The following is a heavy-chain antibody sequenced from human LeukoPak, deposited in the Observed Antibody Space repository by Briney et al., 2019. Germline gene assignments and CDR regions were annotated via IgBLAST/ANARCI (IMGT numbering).Heavy chain of an antibody. CDR1: GFTFSIYA. CDR2: ISGSGGST. V-gene: IGHV3-23*01. Sequence: PGGSLRLSCAASGFTFSIYAMSWVSQAPGKGLEWGSAISGSGGSTYYADSVKGRFTISRDNSKNTLYLQMNSLRAEDTAVYYCAKGYSGYEVDAFDIWGQGTMVTVSS. D-gene: IGHD5-12*01. J-gene: IGHJ3*02. CDR3: AKGYSGYEVDAFDI.